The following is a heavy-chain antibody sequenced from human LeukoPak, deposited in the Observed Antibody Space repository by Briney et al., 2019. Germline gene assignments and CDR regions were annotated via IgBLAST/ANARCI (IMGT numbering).Heavy chain of an antibody. V-gene: IGHV4-61*09. D-gene: IGHD3-3*01. Sequence: PSQTLSLTCTVSGGSISSGGYYWSWIRQHPGKGPEWIGYIYTSGSTNYNPSLKSRVTISVDTSKNQFSLKLSSVTAADTAVYYCARHRDERTLFNYDFWNYNWFDPWGQGTLVTVSS. CDR2: IYTSGST. CDR3: ARHRDERTLFNYDFWNYNWFDP. J-gene: IGHJ5*02. CDR1: GGSISSGGYY.